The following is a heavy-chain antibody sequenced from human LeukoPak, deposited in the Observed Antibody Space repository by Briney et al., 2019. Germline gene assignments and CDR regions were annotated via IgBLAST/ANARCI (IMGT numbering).Heavy chain of an antibody. CDR2: ITVSGGDT. V-gene: IGHV3-23*01. CDR3: AQARGDTNWTFDY. J-gene: IGHJ4*02. Sequence: PGGSLRLSCAASGFTFSNSTMSWVRQAPGQGLEWVSVITVSGGDTQSAEYVKGRFTISRDNSRNTLYLQMNSLRADDTAIYYCAQARGDTNWTFDYWGQGALVTVSS. D-gene: IGHD1-1*01. CDR1: GFTFSNST.